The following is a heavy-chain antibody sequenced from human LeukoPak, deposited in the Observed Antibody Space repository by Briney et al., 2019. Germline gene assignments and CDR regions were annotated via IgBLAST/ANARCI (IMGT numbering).Heavy chain of an antibody. CDR2: IYYSGST. D-gene: IGHD3-3*01. Sequence: PSETLSLTCTVSGGSISSYYWSWIRQPPGKGLEWIGYIYYSGSTNYNPSLKSRVTISVDTSKNQFSLKLSSVTAADTAVYYCARGPYYDFWSGYVYYFDYWGQGTLVTVSS. CDR1: GGSISSYY. J-gene: IGHJ4*02. V-gene: IGHV4-59*01. CDR3: ARGPYYDFWSGYVYYFDY.